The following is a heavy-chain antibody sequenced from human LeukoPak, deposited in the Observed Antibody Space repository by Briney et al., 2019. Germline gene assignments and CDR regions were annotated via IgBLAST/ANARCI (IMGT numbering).Heavy chain of an antibody. Sequence: ASVKVSCKASGYTFTSHGITWVRQAPGQGLEWLGWISTYNVNTIYAKKLQGRVTMTTNTSKSTAYMELSSLRSEDTAVYYCARATYTAMIEDYYYMDVWGKGTTVTVSS. V-gene: IGHV1-18*04. CDR1: GYTFTSHG. CDR2: ISTYNVNT. D-gene: IGHD5-18*01. CDR3: ARATYTAMIEDYYYMDV. J-gene: IGHJ6*03.